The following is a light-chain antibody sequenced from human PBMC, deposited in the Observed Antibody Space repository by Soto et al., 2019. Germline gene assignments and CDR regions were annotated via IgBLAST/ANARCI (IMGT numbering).Light chain of an antibody. CDR2: GNN. J-gene: IGLJ3*02. CDR3: ATWDDNLNGPV. V-gene: IGLV1-44*01. CDR1: SSSIGSSP. Sequence: QSVLTQPPSASGTPGQRVTISCSGSSSSIGSSPVNWYQQLPGMAPRLLIYGNNQRPSGVPDRFSGSKSGTSASLAIGGLQSEDEADYYCATWDDNLNGPVFGGGT.